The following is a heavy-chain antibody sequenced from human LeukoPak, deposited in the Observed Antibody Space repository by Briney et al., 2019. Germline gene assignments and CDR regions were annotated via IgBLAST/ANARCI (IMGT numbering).Heavy chain of an antibody. D-gene: IGHD1-14*01. CDR3: ATRTGTRTTGAIDY. J-gene: IGHJ4*02. V-gene: IGHV4-34*01. Sequence: PSETLSLTCAVYGGSFSGYYWSWIRQPPGKGLEWIGEINHSGSTNCNPSLKSRVTISVDTSKNQFSLKLSSVTAADTAVYYCATRTGTRTTGAIDYWGQGTLVTVSS. CDR2: INHSGST. CDR1: GGSFSGYY.